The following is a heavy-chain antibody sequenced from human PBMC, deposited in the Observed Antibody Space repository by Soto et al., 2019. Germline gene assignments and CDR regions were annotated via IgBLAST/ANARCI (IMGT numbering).Heavy chain of an antibody. CDR3: ATTYCGGDCYFYFDY. D-gene: IGHD2-21*01. CDR1: GGSISSSSYY. V-gene: IGHV4-39*01. CDR2: IYYSGST. J-gene: IGHJ4*02. Sequence: SETLSLTCTVSGGSISSSSYYWGWIRQPPGKGLEWIGSIYYSGSTYYNPSLKSRVTISVDTSKNQFSLKLSSVTAADTAVYYCATTYCGGDCYFYFDYWGQGTLVTVSS.